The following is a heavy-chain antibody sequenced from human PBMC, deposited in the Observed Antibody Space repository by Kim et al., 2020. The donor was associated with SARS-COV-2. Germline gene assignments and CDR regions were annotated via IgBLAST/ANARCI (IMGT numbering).Heavy chain of an antibody. V-gene: IGHV3-23*02. CDR3: GRREAGLSRVYFQH. D-gene: IGHD6-19*01. J-gene: IGHJ1*01. Sequence: ESVKGRFTTSRDKSKNTVDLEMNRLGAEDTAVYYCGRREAGLSRVYFQHWGQGTLVTVSS.